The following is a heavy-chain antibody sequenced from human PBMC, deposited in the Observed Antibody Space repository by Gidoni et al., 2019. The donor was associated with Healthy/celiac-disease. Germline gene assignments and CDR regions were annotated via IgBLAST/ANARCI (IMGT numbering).Heavy chain of an antibody. J-gene: IGHJ5*02. V-gene: IGHV1-18*01. CDR2: ITAYNGNT. CDR3: ARELTRLDYYDSSGYSCWFDP. CDR1: GYTFTSYG. D-gene: IGHD3-22*01. Sequence: QVQLVPSGAEVKTPGASVQLSCQASGYTFTSYGISWVRQDPGQGFEWMGCITAYNGNTNYAKKLKGRVTMATDTSTSTAYMELRSLRSDDTAVYYCARELTRLDYYDSSGYSCWFDPWGQGTLVTVSS.